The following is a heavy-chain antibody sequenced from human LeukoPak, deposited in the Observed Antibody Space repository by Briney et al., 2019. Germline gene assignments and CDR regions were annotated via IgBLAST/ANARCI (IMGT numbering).Heavy chain of an antibody. CDR3: ARDTYGGFDS. Sequence: GGSLRLSCAASGFTSSNYWMGWVRQAPGKGLEWVASINQDGTEKYYVDSVKGRFTISRDNAENSLYLQINSLGAEDTAVYYCARDTYGGFDSWGQGTLVTVPS. D-gene: IGHD4-23*01. J-gene: IGHJ4*02. V-gene: IGHV3-7*01. CDR2: INQDGTEK. CDR1: GFTSSNYW.